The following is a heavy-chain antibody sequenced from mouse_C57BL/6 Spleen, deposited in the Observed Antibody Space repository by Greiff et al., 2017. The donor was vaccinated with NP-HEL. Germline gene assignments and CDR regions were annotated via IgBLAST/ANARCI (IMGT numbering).Heavy chain of an antibody. CDR2: IRNKANGYTT. Sequence: EVKLVESGGGLVQPGGSLSLSCAASGFTFTDYYMSWVRQPPGKALEWLGFIRNKANGYTTEYSASVKGRFTISRDNSQSILYLQMNALRAEDSATYYCASDYDGIFAYWGQGTLVTVSA. J-gene: IGHJ3*01. CDR3: ASDYDGIFAY. CDR1: GFTFTDYY. D-gene: IGHD2-4*01. V-gene: IGHV7-3*01.